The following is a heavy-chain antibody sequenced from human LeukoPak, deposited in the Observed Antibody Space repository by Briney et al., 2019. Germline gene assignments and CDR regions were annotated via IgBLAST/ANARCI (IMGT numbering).Heavy chain of an antibody. CDR3: AKSNSMVNIVVVTAGAFDY. Sequence: GGSLRLSCAASGFTFSNYSMNWVRQAPGKGLEWVAFIRYDGSNKYYADSVKGRFTISRDNSKNTLYLQMNSLRAEDTAVYYCAKSNSMVNIVVVTAGAFDYWGQGTLVTVSS. J-gene: IGHJ4*02. D-gene: IGHD2-21*02. CDR1: GFTFSNYS. CDR2: IRYDGSNK. V-gene: IGHV3-30*02.